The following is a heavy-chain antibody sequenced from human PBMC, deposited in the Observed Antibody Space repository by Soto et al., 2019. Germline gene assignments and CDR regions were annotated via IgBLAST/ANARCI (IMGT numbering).Heavy chain of an antibody. CDR2: IIPIFGTA. CDR3: ARESYSGYDYYFDY. CDR1: GGTFSSYA. D-gene: IGHD5-12*01. J-gene: IGHJ4*02. Sequence: GGPVKVSCKASGGTFSSYAISWVRQAPGQGLEWMGGIIPIFGTANYAQKFQGRVTITADKSTSTAYMELSSLRSEDTAVYYCARESYSGYDYYFDYWGQGTLVTVSS. V-gene: IGHV1-69*06.